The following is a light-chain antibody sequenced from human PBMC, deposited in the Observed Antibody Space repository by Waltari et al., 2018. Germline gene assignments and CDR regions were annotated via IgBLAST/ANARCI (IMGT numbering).Light chain of an antibody. J-gene: IGLJ2*01. CDR2: EAT. V-gene: IGLV2-23*01. Sequence: QSALTQPASLSGAPGQSTPISCAGTKNDIGTYNFVSWFKQFPVQDPKLIVPEATKRPSGVSYRFSGSKSGNTASLTISGLQAEDEADYYCCSYAGGSRVIFGGGTKLTVL. CDR3: CSYAGGSRVI. CDR1: KNDIGTYNF.